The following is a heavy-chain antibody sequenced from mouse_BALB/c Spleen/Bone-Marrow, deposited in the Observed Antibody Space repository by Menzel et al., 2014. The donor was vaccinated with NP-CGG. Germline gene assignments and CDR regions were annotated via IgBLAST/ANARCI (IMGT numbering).Heavy chain of an antibody. CDR3: ARLSYYGLTDY. J-gene: IGHJ2*01. CDR1: GFDFSRYW. Sequence: EVKLMESGGGLVQPGGSLKLSCTASGFDFSRYWMSWVRQAPGKGLQWIGEINPESSTINYTPSLKGKFIISRDNAKNTLYLQMSKVRSEDTALYYCARLSYYGLTDYWGQGTTLTVSS. CDR2: INPESSTI. D-gene: IGHD1-2*01. V-gene: IGHV4-1*02.